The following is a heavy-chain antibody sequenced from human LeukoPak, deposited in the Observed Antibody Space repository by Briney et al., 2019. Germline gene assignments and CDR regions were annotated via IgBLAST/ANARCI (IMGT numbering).Heavy chain of an antibody. CDR3: ATDGDPNCSSTSCYRWFDP. Sequence: ASVKVSCKASGYTFIGYYMHWVRQAPGQGLEWMGWINPNSGGTNYAQKFQGRVTMTRDTSTSTAYMELSRLRSDDTAVYYCATDGDPNCSSTSCYRWFDPWGQGTLVTVSS. V-gene: IGHV1-2*02. D-gene: IGHD2-2*01. J-gene: IGHJ5*02. CDR2: INPNSGGT. CDR1: GYTFIGYY.